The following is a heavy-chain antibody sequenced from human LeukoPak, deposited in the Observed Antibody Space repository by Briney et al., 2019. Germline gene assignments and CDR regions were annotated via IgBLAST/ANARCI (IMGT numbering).Heavy chain of an antibody. CDR3: ARGEDY. J-gene: IGHJ4*02. V-gene: IGHV3-30*01. Sequence: SGGSLRLSCAASGFTFSSYAMHWVRQAPGKGLEWVAVISYDGGNKYYADSVKGRFTISRDNSKNTLYLQMNSLRAEDTAVYYCARGEDYWGQGTLVTVSS. CDR1: GFTFSSYA. CDR2: ISYDGGNK.